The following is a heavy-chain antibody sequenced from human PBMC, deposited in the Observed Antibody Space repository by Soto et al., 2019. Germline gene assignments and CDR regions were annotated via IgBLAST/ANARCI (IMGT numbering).Heavy chain of an antibody. CDR2: IIPILGIA. J-gene: IGHJ4*02. D-gene: IGHD6-19*01. CDR3: ARCEDSSGFGSHDY. Sequence: ASVKVSCKASGGTFSSYTINWVRQAPGQGLEWMGRIIPILGIANYAQKFQGRVTITADKSTSTAYMELSSLRSEDTAVYYCARCEDSSGFGSHDYWGQGTLVTVSS. V-gene: IGHV1-69*02. CDR1: GGTFSSYT.